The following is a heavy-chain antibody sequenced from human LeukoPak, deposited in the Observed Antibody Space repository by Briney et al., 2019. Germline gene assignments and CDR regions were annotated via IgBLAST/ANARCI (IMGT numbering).Heavy chain of an antibody. V-gene: IGHV4-59*08. D-gene: IGHD2-15*01. CDR3: ARLRDPYCSGGSCTSPWFDP. CDR1: AGSISNYY. CDR2: IYYSGST. Sequence: SETLSLTCTVSAGSISNYYWSWIRQPPGEGLEYIGYIYYSGSTNYNPSLKSRVTISVDTSKNQFSLKLSSVTAADTAVYYCARLRDPYCSGGSCTSPWFDPWGQGTLVTVSS. J-gene: IGHJ5*02.